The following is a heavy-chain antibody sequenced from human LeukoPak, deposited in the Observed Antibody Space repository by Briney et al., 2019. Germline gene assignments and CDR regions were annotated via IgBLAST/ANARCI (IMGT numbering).Heavy chain of an antibody. CDR2: INPNSGGT. D-gene: IGHD6-19*01. CDR1: GYTFTGYY. J-gene: IGHJ4*02. V-gene: IGHV1-2*06. CDR3: ARGPRRSSGWYDY. Sequence: ASVKVSCKASGYTFTGYYMHWVRQAPGQGLEWMGRINPNSGGTNYAQKFQGRVTMTRDTSISTAYMELSRLRSDDTAVYYCARGPRRSSGWYDYWVQGTLVTVSS.